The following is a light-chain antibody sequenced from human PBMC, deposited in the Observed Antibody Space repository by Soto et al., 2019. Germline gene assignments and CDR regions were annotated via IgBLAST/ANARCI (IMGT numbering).Light chain of an antibody. CDR2: DAS. CDR1: QSLLHKNGNTY. CDR3: QQYLNLPLT. Sequence: MTQSPLSLPVTPGEAASISCRSSQSLLHKNGNTYFNWFQQKPGKAPKLLIYDASNLETGVPSRFSGSGSGTDFTFTISSLQPEDIATYYCQQYLNLPLTFGQGTRLEIK. V-gene: IGKV1-33*01. J-gene: IGKJ5*01.